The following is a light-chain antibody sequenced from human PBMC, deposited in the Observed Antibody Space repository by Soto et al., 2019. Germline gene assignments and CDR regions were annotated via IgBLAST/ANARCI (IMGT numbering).Light chain of an antibody. V-gene: IGLV2-23*01. J-gene: IGLJ1*01. CDR1: SSDVGSYNL. Sequence: QSARTQPASVSGSPGQSITISCTGTSSDVGSYNLVSWYQQHPGKAPKLIIYEDNKRPSGVSNRFSGSKSGNTASLTISGLQTEDEADYYCCSYADSSTYVFGTGTKVTVL. CDR2: EDN. CDR3: CSYADSSTYV.